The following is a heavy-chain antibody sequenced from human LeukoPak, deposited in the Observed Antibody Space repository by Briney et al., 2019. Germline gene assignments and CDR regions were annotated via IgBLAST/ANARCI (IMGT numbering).Heavy chain of an antibody. CDR2: IYYSGST. J-gene: IGHJ4*02. V-gene: IGHV4-39*01. CDR3: ARQVEQCFGY. Sequence: SETLSLTCTVSSGSISTSNYYWGWIRQPPGKGLERIGSIYYSGSTYYNPSLKSRVTISVDTSKNQFSLKLSSVTAADTAVYYCARQVEQCFGYWGQGTLVTVSS. CDR1: SGSISTSNYY. D-gene: IGHD6-19*01.